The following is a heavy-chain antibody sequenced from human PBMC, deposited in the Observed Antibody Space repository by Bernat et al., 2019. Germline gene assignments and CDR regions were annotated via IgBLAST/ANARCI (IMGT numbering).Heavy chain of an antibody. V-gene: IGHV3-30*18. CDR2: ISYDGSNK. J-gene: IGHJ4*02. CDR1: GFTFSSYG. CDR3: AKDTMRGYCSGGSCYSENDY. D-gene: IGHD2-15*01. Sequence: QVQLVESGGGVVQPGRSLRLSCAASGFTFSSYGVHWVRQAPGKGLEWVAVISYDGSNKYYADSVKGRFTISRDNSKNTLYLQMNSLRAEDTAVYYCAKDTMRGYCSGGSCYSENDYWGQGTLVTVSS.